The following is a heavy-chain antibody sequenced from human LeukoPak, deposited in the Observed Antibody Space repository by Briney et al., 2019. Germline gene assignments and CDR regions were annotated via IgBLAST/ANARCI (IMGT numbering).Heavy chain of an antibody. J-gene: IGHJ4*02. V-gene: IGHV3-30*03. CDR1: GFTFSSYG. D-gene: IGHD4-23*01. CDR3: ARKTVVGSYFDY. Sequence: PGGSLRLSCAASGFTFSSYGMHWVRQAPGKGLEWVAVISYDGNNKYYADSVKGRFTISRDNAKNSLYLQINSLRAEDTAVYYCARKTVVGSYFDYWGQGTPVTVSS. CDR2: ISYDGNNK.